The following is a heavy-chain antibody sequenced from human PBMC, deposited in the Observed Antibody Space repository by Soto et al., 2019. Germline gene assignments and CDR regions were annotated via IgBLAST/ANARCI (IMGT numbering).Heavy chain of an antibody. CDR3: ARDSEPGYYDFWSGYLAPTIYYGMDV. J-gene: IGHJ6*02. V-gene: IGHV1-3*01. CDR2: VNAGNGNK. Sequence: GASVKVSCRASGYTVTSYVVDWVCQAPGQRLEWMGWVNAGNGNKKYSQKFQGRVTITRDTAASTAYMELSSLRSEDTAVYYCARDSEPGYYDFWSGYLAPTIYYGMDVWGQGTTVTVSS. CDR1: GYTVTSYV. D-gene: IGHD3-3*01.